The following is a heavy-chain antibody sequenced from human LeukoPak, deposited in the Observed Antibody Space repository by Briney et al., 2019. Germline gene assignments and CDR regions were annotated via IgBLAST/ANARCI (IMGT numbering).Heavy chain of an antibody. Sequence: SETLSLTCTVSGGSISSYYWSWIRQPPGKGLEWIGYIYNSGSTNYNPSLKSRVTISVDTSKNQLSLKLSSVTAADTAVYYCARDRAGYYGSGSYYDDAFDIWGQGTMVTVSS. D-gene: IGHD3-10*01. V-gene: IGHV4-59*01. CDR1: GGSISSYY. CDR2: IYNSGST. J-gene: IGHJ3*02. CDR3: ARDRAGYYGSGSYYDDAFDI.